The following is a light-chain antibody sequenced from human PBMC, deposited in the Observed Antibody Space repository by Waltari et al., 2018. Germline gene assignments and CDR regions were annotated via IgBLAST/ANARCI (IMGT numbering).Light chain of an antibody. CDR1: QSVSTI. CDR3: QHNCNCMYT. V-gene: IGKV3-11*01. J-gene: IGKJ2*01. Sequence: EFVLTQSPATLSLSPGERATLSCGTPQSVSTILTWYQQKPGQPSRVLISDVSNRATAIPARFSGSGSGTHFTLTISSLEPEDFAVYYCQHNCNCMYTFGQGTKVDIK. CDR2: DVS.